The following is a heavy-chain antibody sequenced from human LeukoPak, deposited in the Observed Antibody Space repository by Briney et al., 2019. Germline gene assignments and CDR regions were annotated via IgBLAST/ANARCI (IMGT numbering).Heavy chain of an antibody. CDR2: SYDSGST. Sequence: PSETLSLTPTVSGGSLSSSSYCWGWIRQPPGKGLEWIGSSYDSGSTYYNPSLKSRVTISVDTSKNQFSLKLSSVTAADTAVYYCARRRGSGWNPIDYWGQGTLVTVSS. J-gene: IGHJ4*02. CDR3: ARRRGSGWNPIDY. D-gene: IGHD6-19*01. CDR1: GGSLSSSSYC. V-gene: IGHV4-39*01.